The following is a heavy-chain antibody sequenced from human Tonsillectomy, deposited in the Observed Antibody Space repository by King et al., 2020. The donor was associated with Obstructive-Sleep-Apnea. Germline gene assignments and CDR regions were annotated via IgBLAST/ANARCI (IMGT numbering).Heavy chain of an antibody. V-gene: IGHV4-59*08. CDR3: ARQGDYDILTGYYKGWFDY. CDR2: IHYSGST. D-gene: IGHD3-9*01. J-gene: IGHJ4*02. CDR1: GDSLSSYY. Sequence: QLQESGPGLVKPSETLSLTCTVFGDSLSSYYWTWIRQPPGKGLEWIGYIHYSGSTNYNPSLKSRVTISVDTSNNQFSLKLSSVTAADTAVYYCARQGDYDILTGYYKGWFDYWGQGSLVTVSS.